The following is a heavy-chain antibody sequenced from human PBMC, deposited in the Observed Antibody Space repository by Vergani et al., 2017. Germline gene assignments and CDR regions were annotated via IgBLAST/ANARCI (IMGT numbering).Heavy chain of an antibody. D-gene: IGHD3-9*01. V-gene: IGHV4-39*01. CDR3: SRTESFILRYFHWAL. Sequence: QLHLQESGPGLVKPSETLSLTCTVSGGSITRSSYYWGWIRQPPGKGLEWIGNIYHSGGAYYNPSLKGRITIYVDTSKNQFSLEVTSVTAADTAICFCSRTESFILRYFHWALWGQGTLVTVSS. J-gene: IGHJ4*01. CDR1: GGSITRSSYY. CDR2: IYHSGGA.